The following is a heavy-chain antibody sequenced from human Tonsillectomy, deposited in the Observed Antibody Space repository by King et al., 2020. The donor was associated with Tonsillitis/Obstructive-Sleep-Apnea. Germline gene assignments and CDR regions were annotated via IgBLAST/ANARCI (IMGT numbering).Heavy chain of an antibody. D-gene: IGHD3-22*01. Sequence: QLVQSGAEVKKPGASVKVSCKVSGYTLTELSMHWVRQAPGKGLEWMGGFDPEDGETIYAQKFQGRVTMTEETSTDTAYMELSSLRSEDTAVYYCATPNRSGSLELDYWGQGTLVTVSS. CDR2: FDPEDGET. V-gene: IGHV1-24*01. J-gene: IGHJ4*02. CDR3: ATPNRSGSLELDY. CDR1: GYTLTELS.